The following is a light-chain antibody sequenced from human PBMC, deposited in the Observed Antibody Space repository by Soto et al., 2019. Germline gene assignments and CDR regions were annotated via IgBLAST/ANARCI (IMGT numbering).Light chain of an antibody. V-gene: IGKV3-20*01. Sequence: EIELTQSPCSLSVSPGERATLSCRASQSVGSSYLAWYQQKPDHATRLLIYGASIRATGIPGRFSGSGSETDFTLTISSLEPEDFAVYYCQQYSTYPLTFGQGTKVEIK. CDR1: QSVGSSY. CDR3: QQYSTYPLT. J-gene: IGKJ4*01. CDR2: GAS.